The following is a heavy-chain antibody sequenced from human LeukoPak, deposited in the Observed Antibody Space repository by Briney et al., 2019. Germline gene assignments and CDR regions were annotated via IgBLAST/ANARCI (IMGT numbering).Heavy chain of an antibody. Sequence: GGSLRLSCAASGFTVSSNYMNWVRQAPGKGLEWISYISSSSGSTIYYADSVKGRFTISRDNAKNSLYLQMNSLRAEDTAVYYCARMRVTAMYDAFDIWGQGTMVTVSS. CDR1: GFTVSSNY. D-gene: IGHD2-21*02. CDR3: ARMRVTAMYDAFDI. V-gene: IGHV3-48*04. J-gene: IGHJ3*02. CDR2: ISSSSGSTI.